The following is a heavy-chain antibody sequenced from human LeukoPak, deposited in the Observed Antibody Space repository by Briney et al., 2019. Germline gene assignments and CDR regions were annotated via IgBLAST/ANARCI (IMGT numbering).Heavy chain of an antibody. Sequence: GGSLRLSCAASGFTFSTYDMSWVRKAQGKGLEWVSSITTTSSYIYYEDSVRGRFAISRDNAKNSLYLQMNSLRADDTALYYCARFHCSGGGCRISYFNMDVWGQGTTVTVSS. J-gene: IGHJ6*02. V-gene: IGHV3-21*01. CDR1: GFTFSTYD. D-gene: IGHD2-15*01. CDR2: ITTTSSYI. CDR3: ARFHCSGGGCRISYFNMDV.